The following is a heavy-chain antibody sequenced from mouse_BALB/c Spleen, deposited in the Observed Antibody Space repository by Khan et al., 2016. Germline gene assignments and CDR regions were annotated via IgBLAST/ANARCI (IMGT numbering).Heavy chain of an antibody. CDR3: ARVDY. Sequence: EVELVESGGGLVQPGGSRKLSCAASGFTFSRFGMHWVRQAPEKGLEWVAYISSGSSTLYYADTLKGRFTITRDNTKNARFLQMTSLRSEYTAMYYCARVDYWGQGTTLTVSS. CDR2: ISSGSSTL. V-gene: IGHV5-17*02. CDR1: GFTFSRFG. J-gene: IGHJ2*01.